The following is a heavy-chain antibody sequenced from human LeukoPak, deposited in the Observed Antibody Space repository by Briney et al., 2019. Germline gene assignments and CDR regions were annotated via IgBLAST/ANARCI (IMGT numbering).Heavy chain of an antibody. CDR3: ARRDDYNLPGDY. Sequence: SETLSLTCTVSGGSINNYYWSWIRQSPEKGLEWIGYIYYRGSTNYNPSLKNRVTISVDTSKNQFSLKLSSVTAADTAVYYCARRDDYNLPGDYWGQGTLVTVSS. V-gene: IGHV4-59*08. CDR2: IYYRGST. D-gene: IGHD5-24*01. CDR1: GGSINNYY. J-gene: IGHJ4*02.